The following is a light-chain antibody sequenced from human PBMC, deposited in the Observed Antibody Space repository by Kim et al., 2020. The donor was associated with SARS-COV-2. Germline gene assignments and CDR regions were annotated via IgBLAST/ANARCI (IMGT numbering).Light chain of an antibody. CDR3: QSYDRSLSGSVV. Sequence: VTISCTGSSSKIGAVYAVHCCHQLPGTAPKLLIYGNSNRPSGVPDRLSGSESGSSASLAITGLQAADEADYYCQSYDRSLSGSVVFGGGTQLTVL. V-gene: IGLV1-40*01. J-gene: IGLJ2*01. CDR2: GNS. CDR1: SSKIGAVYA.